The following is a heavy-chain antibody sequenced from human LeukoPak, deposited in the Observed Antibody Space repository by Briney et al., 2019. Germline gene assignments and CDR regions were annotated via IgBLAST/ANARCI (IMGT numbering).Heavy chain of an antibody. CDR3: AKDKLAAGTAYFNY. Sequence: GGSLRLSCAASGFTFSIYAMSWVRQAPGRGLEWVSVISGSGSSTYYADSVKGRFTISRDNSKNTLYLQMNSLRAEDTAVYYCAKDKLAAGTAYFNYWGQGILVTVSS. V-gene: IGHV3-23*01. CDR2: ISGSGSST. D-gene: IGHD6-13*01. CDR1: GFTFSIYA. J-gene: IGHJ4*02.